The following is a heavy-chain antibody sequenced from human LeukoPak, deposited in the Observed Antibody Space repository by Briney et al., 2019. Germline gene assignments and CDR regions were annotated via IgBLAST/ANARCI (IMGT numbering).Heavy chain of an antibody. CDR1: GYTFTGYY. D-gene: IGHD5-18*01. Sequence: GASVKVSCKASGYTFTGYYMHWVRQAPGQGLEWMGWINPNSGGTNYAQKFQGRVTMTRDTSISTAYMELSRLRSDDTAVYYCARESHSSNRPRSDYWGQGTLVTVSS. CDR3: ARESHSSNRPRSDY. J-gene: IGHJ4*02. CDR2: INPNSGGT. V-gene: IGHV1-2*02.